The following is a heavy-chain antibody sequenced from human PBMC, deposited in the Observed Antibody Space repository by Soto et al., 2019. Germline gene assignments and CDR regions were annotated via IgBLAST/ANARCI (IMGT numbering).Heavy chain of an antibody. Sequence: PGGSLRLSCATSGFSFSGYSMHWFRQAPGKGLEWVAVTSSDGGTKFYADSVKGRFTVSRDNSKNTLYLQMNSLRAEDTAVYFCASELVLTKWYFVNWGPGISLTVSS. CDR2: TSSDGGTK. CDR3: ASELVLTKWYFVN. V-gene: IGHV3-30-3*01. CDR1: GFSFSGYS. D-gene: IGHD1-26*01. J-gene: IGHJ4*02.